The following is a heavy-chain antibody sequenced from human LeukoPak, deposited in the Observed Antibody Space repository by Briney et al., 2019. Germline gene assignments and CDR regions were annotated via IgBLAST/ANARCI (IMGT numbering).Heavy chain of an antibody. J-gene: IGHJ4*02. D-gene: IGHD5-18*01. CDR1: GYTFTGDY. V-gene: IGHV1-2*02. CDR3: ARGGSNTYGYVDY. Sequence: ASVKVSCKASGYTFTGDYMHWVRQAPRQGREWLGWISPNSGGTNYAQNFQGRVTMTRDTSISTAYMEVSRLRSDDTAVYYCARGGSNTYGYVDYWGQGTLVTVSS. CDR2: ISPNSGGT.